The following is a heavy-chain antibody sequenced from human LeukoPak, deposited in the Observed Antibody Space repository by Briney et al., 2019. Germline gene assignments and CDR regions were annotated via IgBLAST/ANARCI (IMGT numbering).Heavy chain of an antibody. J-gene: IGHJ4*02. D-gene: IGHD2-21*02. CDR3: ARGENSLCTLTDCFGTYFDS. CDR1: GFAFGSHW. V-gene: IGHV3-7*01. Sequence: GGSLRLSCAASGFAFGSHWMSWVRQTPGRGLEWLANIRQDGGATFYLDSVKGRFIISRDNAKNLLFLQMNSLRAEDTAVYYCARGENSLCTLTDCFGTYFDSWGQGALVTVSS. CDR2: IRQDGGAT.